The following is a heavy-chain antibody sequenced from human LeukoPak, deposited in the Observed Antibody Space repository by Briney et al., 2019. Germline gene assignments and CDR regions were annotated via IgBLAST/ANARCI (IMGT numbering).Heavy chain of an antibody. V-gene: IGHV4-59*01. CDR3: ARADSYSSGWYGGLDY. CDR1: GGSISSYY. J-gene: IGHJ4*02. CDR2: IYYSGST. Sequence: SETLSRTCTVSGGSISSYYWSWIRQPPGKGLEWIGYIYYSGSTNYNPSLKSRVTISVDTSKNQFSLKLSSVTAADTAVYYCARADSYSSGWYGGLDYWGQGTLVTVSS. D-gene: IGHD6-19*01.